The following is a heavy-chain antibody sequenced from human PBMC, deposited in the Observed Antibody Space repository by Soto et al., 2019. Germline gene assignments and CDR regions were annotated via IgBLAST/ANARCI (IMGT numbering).Heavy chain of an antibody. CDR2: IYYSGST. J-gene: IGHJ2*01. CDR1: GGSINSYY. Sequence: QVQLQESGPGLVKPSETLSLTCTVSGGSINSYYWSWIRQPPGRGLEWIGYIYYSGSTNYNPSLKSRVTISVATSKTHFSLKLTSVAATDTAVYYCARVTTYYDVSTAYNYWYFDLWGRGTLVTVSS. V-gene: IGHV4-59*01. CDR3: ARVTTYYDVSTAYNYWYFDL. D-gene: IGHD3-9*01.